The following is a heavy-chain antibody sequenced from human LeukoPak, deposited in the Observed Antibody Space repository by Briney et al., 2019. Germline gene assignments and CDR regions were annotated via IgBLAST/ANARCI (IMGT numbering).Heavy chain of an antibody. CDR1: GYTFTSYY. CDR2: INPSGPSR. J-gene: IGHJ6*02. Sequence: GASVKVSCKASGYTFTSYYMHWLRQAPGHGLEWMGIINPSGPSRSYAQKFQGRVTITADKSTSTAYMELSSLRSEDTAVYYCARGGGRWGYYYYYGMDVWGQGTTVTASS. D-gene: IGHD3-16*01. V-gene: IGHV1-46*01. CDR3: ARGGGRWGYYYYYGMDV.